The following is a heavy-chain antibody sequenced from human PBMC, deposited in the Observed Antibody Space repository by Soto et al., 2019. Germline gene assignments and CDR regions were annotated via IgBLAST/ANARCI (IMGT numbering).Heavy chain of an antibody. J-gene: IGHJ6*02. V-gene: IGHV3-30-3*01. CDR3: ARAKGPRITIPGINYYYYYRMDV. Sequence: GGSLRLSCAASGFTFSSYAMHWVRQAPGKGLEWVAVISYDGSNKYYADSVKGRFTISRDNSKNTLYLQMNSLRAEDTAVYYCARAKGPRITIPGINYYYYYRMDVWVQGTTVTVSS. D-gene: IGHD3-3*01. CDR2: ISYDGSNK. CDR1: GFTFSSYA.